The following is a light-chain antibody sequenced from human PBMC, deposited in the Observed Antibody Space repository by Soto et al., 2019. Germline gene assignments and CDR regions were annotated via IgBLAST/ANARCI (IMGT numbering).Light chain of an antibody. CDR2: EVS. J-gene: IGLJ1*01. CDR1: SSDVGDYNY. CDR3: TSYTSISTYV. V-gene: IGLV2-14*01. Sequence: QSALTQPASVSGPPGQSITFSCTGTSSDVGDYNYVSWYQHHPGKAPKLIIFEVSYRPSGVSNRFSGSKSGNTASLTISGLQAEDEADYFCTSYTSISTYVFGTGTKLTVL.